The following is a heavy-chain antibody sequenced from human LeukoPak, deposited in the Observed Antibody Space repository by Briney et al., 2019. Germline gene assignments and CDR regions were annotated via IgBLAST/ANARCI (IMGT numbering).Heavy chain of an antibody. J-gene: IGHJ4*02. CDR3: AGVDDSSGYLHTIDY. D-gene: IGHD3-22*01. CDR2: ISSSSSYI. V-gene: IGHV3-21*01. CDR1: GFTFSSYS. Sequence: GGSLRLSCAASGFTFSSYSMNWVRQAPGKGLEWVSSISSSSSYIYYADSVKGRFTISRDNAKNSLYLQMNSLRAEDTAVYYCAGVDDSSGYLHTIDYWGQGTLVTVSS.